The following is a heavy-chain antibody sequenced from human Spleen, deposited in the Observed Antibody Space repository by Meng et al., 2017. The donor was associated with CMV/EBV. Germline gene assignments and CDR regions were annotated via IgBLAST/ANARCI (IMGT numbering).Heavy chain of an antibody. D-gene: IGHD4-11*01. CDR1: GFTFDDYG. V-gene: IGHV3-20*04. CDR3: ARTYRPGYYYYYGMDV. J-gene: IGHJ6*02. Sequence: GESLKISCAASGFTFDDYGMSWVRQAPGKGLEWVSGINWNGGSTGYADSVKGRFTISRDNAKNSLYLQMNSLRAEDTALYYCARTYRPGYYYYYGMDVWGQGTTVTVSS. CDR2: INWNGGST.